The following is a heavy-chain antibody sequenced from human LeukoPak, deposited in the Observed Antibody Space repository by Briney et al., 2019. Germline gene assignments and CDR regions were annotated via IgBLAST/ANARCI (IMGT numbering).Heavy chain of an antibody. J-gene: IGHJ4*02. D-gene: IGHD6-19*01. V-gene: IGHV3-30*02. CDR2: ISYDGSDK. Sequence: HPGGPLRLSCAASGFTYNNYGMHWVRQAPGKGLEWVTFISYDGSDKSYADSVKGRFIISRDNSKKTLYLQMNSLTADDTAVYYCAKDVSTGWSFDSWGQGTLVTVSS. CDR3: AKDVSTGWSFDS. CDR1: GFTYNNYG.